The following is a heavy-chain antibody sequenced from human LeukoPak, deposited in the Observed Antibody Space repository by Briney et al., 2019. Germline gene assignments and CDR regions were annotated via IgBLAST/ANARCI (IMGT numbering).Heavy chain of an antibody. V-gene: IGHV1-24*01. J-gene: IGHJ1*01. CDR1: GYTLTELS. CDR2: FDPEDGET. D-gene: IGHD6-25*01. Sequence: ASVKVSCKVSGYTLTELSMHWVRQAPGKGLEWMGGFDPEDGETIYAQKFQGRVTVTRDTSTSTVYMELSSLRSEDTAVYYCARDPAISDIAAKYFQHWGQGTLVTVSS. CDR3: ARDPAISDIAAKYFQH.